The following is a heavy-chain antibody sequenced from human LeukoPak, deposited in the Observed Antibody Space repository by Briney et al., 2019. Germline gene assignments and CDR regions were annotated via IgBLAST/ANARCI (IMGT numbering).Heavy chain of an antibody. D-gene: IGHD4-17*01. CDR2: IYYSGST. CDR1: GGSISSYY. Sequence: SETLSLTCTVSGGSISSYYWSWIRQPPGKGPEWIGYIYYSGSTNYNPSLKSRVTISVDTSKNQFSLKLSSVTAADTAVYYCAAHYGDFGRPHWYFDLWGRGTLVTVSS. CDR3: AAHYGDFGRPHWYFDL. J-gene: IGHJ2*01. V-gene: IGHV4-59*01.